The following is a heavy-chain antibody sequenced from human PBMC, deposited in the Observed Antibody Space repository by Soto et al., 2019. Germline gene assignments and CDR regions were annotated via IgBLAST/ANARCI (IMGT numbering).Heavy chain of an antibody. D-gene: IGHD6-19*01. CDR1: GFTFDDYS. J-gene: IGHJ3*02. CDR2: ISWNSGSI. CDR3: AKDSGWRPMNQRDDAFDI. Sequence: PGGSLRLSCAASGFTFDDYSMPRGRQAPGKGLEWVSGISWNSGSIGYADSVKGRFTISRDNAKNSLYLQMNSLRAEDTALYYSAKDSGWRPMNQRDDAFDIWGQGTMVTVSS. V-gene: IGHV3-9*01.